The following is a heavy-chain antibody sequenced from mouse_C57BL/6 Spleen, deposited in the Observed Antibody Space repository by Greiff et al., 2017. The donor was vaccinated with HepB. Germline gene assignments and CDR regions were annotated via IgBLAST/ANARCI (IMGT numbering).Heavy chain of an antibody. D-gene: IGHD4-1*02. V-gene: IGHV7-3*01. J-gene: IGHJ2*01. CDR1: GFTFTDYY. CDR2: IRNKANGYTT. Sequence: EVQVVESGGGLVQPGGSLSLSCAASGFTFTDYYMSWVRQPPGKALEWLGFIRNKANGYTTEYSASVKGRFTISRDNSQSILYLQMNALRAEDSATYYCARSPTGLFDYWGQGTTLTVSS. CDR3: ARSPTGLFDY.